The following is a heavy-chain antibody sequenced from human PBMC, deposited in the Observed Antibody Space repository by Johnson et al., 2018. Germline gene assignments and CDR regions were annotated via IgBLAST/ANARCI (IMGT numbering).Heavy chain of an antibody. Sequence: VQLVQAGGGLVKPGGSLRLSCAASGFTFSNAWMNWVRQAPGKGLEWVGRIKRKTDGGTTDYAAPVKGRFTIPRDDSKNTLYLQMNSLKTEDTAVYYCTTGWLREYYYYYYMDVWGKGTTVTVSS. CDR3: TTGWLREYYYYYYMDV. CDR2: IKRKTDGGTT. CDR1: GFTFSNAW. J-gene: IGHJ6*03. V-gene: IGHV3-15*07. D-gene: IGHD5-18*01.